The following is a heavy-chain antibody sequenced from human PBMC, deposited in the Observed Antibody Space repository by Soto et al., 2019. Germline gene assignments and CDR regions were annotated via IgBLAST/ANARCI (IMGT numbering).Heavy chain of an antibody. CDR1: GYTFTAYT. CDR2: INAANGAT. V-gene: IGHV1-3*01. Sequence: GASVKVSCTASGYTFTAYTIHWVRQAPGQSLEWMGWINAANGATKYSEKFQGRVTITRDTSARTAYMDLSSLSSKDTAVYFCARVSFETSGFADYWGQGTLVTVSS. D-gene: IGHD5-12*01. CDR3: ARVSFETSGFADY. J-gene: IGHJ4*02.